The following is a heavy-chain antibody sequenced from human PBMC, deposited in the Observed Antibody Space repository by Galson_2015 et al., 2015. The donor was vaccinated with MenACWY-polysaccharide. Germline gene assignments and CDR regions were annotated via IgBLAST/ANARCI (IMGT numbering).Heavy chain of an antibody. D-gene: IGHD1-7*01. CDR2: IYSGGST. CDR1: GFTVSSKY. CDR3: ASLELQWNGQTRPAFDI. V-gene: IGHV3-53*01. J-gene: IGHJ3*02. Sequence: SLRLSCAASGFTVSSKYMSWVRQAPGTGLEWVSVIYSGGSTYYADSVKGRFTIYRDNSKNTLYLQMNSLRAEDTAVYYCASLELQWNGQTRPAFDISCPRTMLTVSS.